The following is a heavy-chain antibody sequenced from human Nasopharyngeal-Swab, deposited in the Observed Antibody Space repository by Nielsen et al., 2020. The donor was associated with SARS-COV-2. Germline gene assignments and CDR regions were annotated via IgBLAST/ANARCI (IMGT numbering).Heavy chain of an antibody. D-gene: IGHD2-2*01. J-gene: IGHJ4*02. CDR3: ARDPESGVVVPAAMREVTPFDY. V-gene: IGHV1-69*06. CDR2: IIPIFGTA. Sequence: SVKVSCKASGGTFSSYAISWVRQAPGQGLEWMGGIIPIFGTANYAQKFQGRVTITADKSTSTAYMELSSLRSEDTAVYYCARDPESGVVVPAAMREVTPFDYWGQGTLVTVPS. CDR1: GGTFSSYA.